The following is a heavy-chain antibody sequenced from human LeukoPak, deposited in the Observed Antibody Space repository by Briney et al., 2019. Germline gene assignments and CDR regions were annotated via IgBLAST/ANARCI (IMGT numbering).Heavy chain of an antibody. Sequence: ASVKVSCKASGYTFPDNYIHWVRHAPGQGLEWVGWINPKTDATNYAQTLQSRVTMTRDTSTSTAYMELSSLRSDDTAVYFCARDMIFGPLLSAAYDLWGQGTLVTVSS. D-gene: IGHD3/OR15-3a*01. CDR1: GYTFPDNY. J-gene: IGHJ5*02. CDR3: ARDMIFGPLLSAAYDL. V-gene: IGHV1-2*02. CDR2: INPKTDAT.